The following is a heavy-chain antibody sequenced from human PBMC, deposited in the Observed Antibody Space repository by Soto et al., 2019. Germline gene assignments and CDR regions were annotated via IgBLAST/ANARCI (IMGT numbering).Heavy chain of an antibody. CDR1: GDTFSSYT. CDR2: IIPIIATT. D-gene: IGHD6-13*01. Sequence: QVQLVQSGAEVKKPGSSVRVSCKASGDTFSSYTITWVRQAPGQGLEWMGRIIPIIATTNYAQKFQGRVTITADKSTSTAYMELSSLRSEDTAVYYCARDGIGAAGSINLDYWGQGTLVTVSS. V-gene: IGHV1-69*08. J-gene: IGHJ4*02. CDR3: ARDGIGAAGSINLDY.